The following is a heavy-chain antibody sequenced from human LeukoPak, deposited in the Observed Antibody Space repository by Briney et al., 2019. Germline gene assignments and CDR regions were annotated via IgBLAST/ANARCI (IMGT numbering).Heavy chain of an antibody. CDR1: GFALGSYI. CDR2: ISISSSTI. D-gene: IGHD3-10*01. Sequence: GGSLRLSCAASGFALGSYIMSWVRQAPGKGLEWISQISISSSTIYYRDSVKGRFTISRDNAKNSLYLQMNSLRAEDTAVYYCARDGTVRGKNGCFDYWGQGTLVTVSS. CDR3: ARDGTVRGKNGCFDY. J-gene: IGHJ4*02. V-gene: IGHV3-48*04.